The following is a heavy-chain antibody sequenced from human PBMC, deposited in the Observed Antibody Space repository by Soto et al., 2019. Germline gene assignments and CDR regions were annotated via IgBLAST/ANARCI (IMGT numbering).Heavy chain of an antibody. CDR1: GYTFTSYT. V-gene: IGHV1-18*01. J-gene: IGHJ4*02. Sequence: ASVKVSCKASGYTFTSYTVSRVRQAPGQGLEWVGWIGPSSGNTDSARNLQGRVTMTTDTSTSTAYMELRRLRSDDKAVYYCARDTGNFFDYWGQGTLVTVSS. CDR3: ARDTGNFFDY. CDR2: IGPSSGNT.